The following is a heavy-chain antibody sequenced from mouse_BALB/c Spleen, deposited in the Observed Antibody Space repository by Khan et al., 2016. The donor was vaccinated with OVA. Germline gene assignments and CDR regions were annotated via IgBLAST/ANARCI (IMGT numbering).Heavy chain of an antibody. J-gene: IGHJ3*01. D-gene: IGHD2-4*01. CDR2: INPSTGYT. V-gene: IGHV1-7*01. CDR1: GYTFTTSW. CDR3: ARTATMTYRFAY. Sequence: QIQLVQSGAELAKPGASVKMSCKASGYTFTTSWIHWVKQRPGQGLEWIGYINPSTGYTEYNQKFKDKATLTADKSSSTAYMQLSSLTSEDSAVYYCARTATMTYRFAYWGQGTLVTVSA.